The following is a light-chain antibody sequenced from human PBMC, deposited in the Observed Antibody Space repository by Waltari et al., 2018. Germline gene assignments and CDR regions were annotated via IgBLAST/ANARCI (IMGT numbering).Light chain of an antibody. CDR1: QTILYRSNNKNY. CDR2: WAS. CDR3: QQYYNTPWT. Sequence: DIVMTQSTDSLAVYLGERANINCKSSQTILYRSNNKNYLAWYQQKPGQPPKLLIYWASTRESGVPDRFCGSGSETYFTLTINSLQAEDVAVYYCQQYYNTPWTFGQGTKVEIK. J-gene: IGKJ1*01. V-gene: IGKV4-1*01.